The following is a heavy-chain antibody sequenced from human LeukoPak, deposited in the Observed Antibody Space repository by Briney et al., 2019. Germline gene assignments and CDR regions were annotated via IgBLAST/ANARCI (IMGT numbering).Heavy chain of an antibody. V-gene: IGHV1-3*01. Sequence: GASVKVSCKASGYTFTSYAMHWVRQAPGQRLEWMGWINAGNGNTKYSQKFQGRVTITRDTSASAAYMELSSLRSEDTAVYYCARGGSTPYYYYYMDVWGKGTTVTVSS. CDR2: INAGNGNT. CDR1: GYTFTSYA. J-gene: IGHJ6*03. D-gene: IGHD2-2*01. CDR3: ARGGSTPYYYYYMDV.